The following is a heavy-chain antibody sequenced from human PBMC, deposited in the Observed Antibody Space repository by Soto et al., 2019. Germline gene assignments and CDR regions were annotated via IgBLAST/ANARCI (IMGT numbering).Heavy chain of an antibody. D-gene: IGHD3-10*01. CDR2: LYSGGTT. Sequence: EVQLVESGGGLIQPGGHLRLSCAASGFNFIRKYMIWVRQAPGKGLEWVSILYSGGTTYYADSVKGRFTISRDTSENTLYLRMNSLRAEDTAVYYCARGLYDSGIFYFDFCCQGTLVSVSS. J-gene: IGHJ4*02. CDR3: ARGLYDSGIFYFDF. V-gene: IGHV3-53*01. CDR1: GFNFIRKY.